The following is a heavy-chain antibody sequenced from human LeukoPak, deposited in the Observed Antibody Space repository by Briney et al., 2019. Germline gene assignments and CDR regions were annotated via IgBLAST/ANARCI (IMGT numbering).Heavy chain of an antibody. CDR2: IRYDGSNK. Sequence: PGGSLRLSCAASGFTFSSYGMHWVRQAPGKGLEWVAFIRYDGSNKYYADSVKGRFTISRDNSKNTLYLQMNSLRAEDTAVYYCAKDLTRTTVVTRGFDYWGQGTLVTVSS. J-gene: IGHJ4*02. CDR1: GFTFSSYG. V-gene: IGHV3-30*02. CDR3: AKDLTRTTVVTRGFDY. D-gene: IGHD4-23*01.